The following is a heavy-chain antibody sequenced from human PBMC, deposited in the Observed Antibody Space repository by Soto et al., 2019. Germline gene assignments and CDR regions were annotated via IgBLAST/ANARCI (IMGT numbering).Heavy chain of an antibody. CDR2: IKSRIDGATT. J-gene: IGHJ1*01. V-gene: IGHV3-15*01. CDR3: ATDLPSVSYFSDHNGYHLFNY. D-gene: IGHD2-8*01. CDR1: GFTFTHAW. Sequence: GGYLRLSCTASGFTFTHAWMSWVRQAPGKGLEWVGRIKSRIDGATTEYAASVNGRFTISRDDSRNTLFLDMNNLKTEDTAVYYCATDLPSVSYFSDHNGYHLFNYWGQGTRAADSA.